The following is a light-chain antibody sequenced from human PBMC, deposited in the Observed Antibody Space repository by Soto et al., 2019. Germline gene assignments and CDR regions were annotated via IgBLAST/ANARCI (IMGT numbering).Light chain of an antibody. CDR1: ITDIGAYNY. V-gene: IGLV2-14*01. CDR2: GVS. CDR3: SLYTSDSTYV. J-gene: IGLJ1*01. Sequence: QSALTQPASVSGSPGQSITISCTGTITDIGAYNYVSWYQQHPGKAPKLLIYGVSSRPSGVADRFSGSKSGNTASLTISGLQAEDEAEYYCSLYTSDSTYVFGTGTKLTVL.